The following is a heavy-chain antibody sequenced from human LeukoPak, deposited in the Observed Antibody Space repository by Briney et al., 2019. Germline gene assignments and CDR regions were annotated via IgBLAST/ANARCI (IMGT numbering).Heavy chain of an antibody. J-gene: IGHJ6*02. Sequence: VASVKVSCKASGYTFTSYGISWVRQAPGQGLEWMGWISAYNGNTNYAQKLQGRVTMTTDTTTSTAYMELRGLRSDNTAEYCCARADTVTVLYYYYGMDVWGQGTTVTVSS. CDR1: GYTFTSYG. CDR3: ARADTVTVLYYYYGMDV. CDR2: ISAYNGNT. D-gene: IGHD4-17*01. V-gene: IGHV1-18*01.